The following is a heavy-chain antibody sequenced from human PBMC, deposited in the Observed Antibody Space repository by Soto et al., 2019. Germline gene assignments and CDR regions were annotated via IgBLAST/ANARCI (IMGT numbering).Heavy chain of an antibody. J-gene: IGHJ3*02. CDR1: GYTFTSYY. V-gene: IGHV1-46*01. CDR3: ALVLGGCSSTSCYFDDAFDI. CDR2: INPSSGST. D-gene: IGHD2-2*01. Sequence: GASVKVSCKASGYTFTSYYMHWVRQAPGQGLEWMGIINPSSGSTSYAQKFQGRVTMTRDTSTSTVYMELSSLRSEDAAVYYCALVLGGCSSTSCYFDDAFDIWGQGTMVTVSS.